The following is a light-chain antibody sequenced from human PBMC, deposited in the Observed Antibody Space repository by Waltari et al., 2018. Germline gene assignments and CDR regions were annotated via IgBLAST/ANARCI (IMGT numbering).Light chain of an antibody. CDR1: SSDVGGYNY. CDR3: SSYTSSSTLVV. CDR2: EFS. V-gene: IGLV2-14*01. J-gene: IGLJ3*02. Sequence: QSALTQPASVSGSPGQSITISCTGTSSDVGGYNYVSWYQQHPGKAPTLMIYEFSNRPSGVSNRFSGSKSGNTASLTISGLQAEDEADYYCSSYTSSSTLVVFGGGTKLTVL.